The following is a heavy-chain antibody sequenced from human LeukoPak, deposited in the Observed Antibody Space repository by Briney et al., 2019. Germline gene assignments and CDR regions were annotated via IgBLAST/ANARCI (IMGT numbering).Heavy chain of an antibody. Sequence: SETLSLTCAVYGGSFSGYYWSWIRQPPGKGLEWIGEINHSGSTNYNPSLKSRVTISVDTSKNQFSLKLSSVTAADTAVYYCASLVAAAGTGGSYYYYYYMDVWGKGTTVTISS. J-gene: IGHJ6*03. CDR3: ASLVAAAGTGGSYYYYYYMDV. CDR2: INHSGST. D-gene: IGHD6-13*01. V-gene: IGHV4-34*01. CDR1: GGSFSGYY.